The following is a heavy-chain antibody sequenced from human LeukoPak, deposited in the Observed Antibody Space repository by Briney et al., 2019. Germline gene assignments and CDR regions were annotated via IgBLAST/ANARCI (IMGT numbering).Heavy chain of an antibody. CDR3: ARNEFGQYYFDY. V-gene: IGHV3-30-3*01. J-gene: IGHJ4*02. Sequence: GGSLRLSCVTSGLTFSHYAMHWVRQAPGKGLEWVAIVSYDGSSEYYADSVRGRFTISRDNSESTLYLQMNSLRTEDTAVYYCARNEFGQYYFDYWGQGTLVTVSS. CDR1: GLTFSHYA. CDR2: VSYDGSSE. D-gene: IGHD1-1*01.